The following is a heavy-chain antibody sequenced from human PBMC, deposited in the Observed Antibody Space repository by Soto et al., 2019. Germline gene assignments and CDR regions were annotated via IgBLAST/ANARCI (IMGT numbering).Heavy chain of an antibody. CDR1: GFTFSSYG. V-gene: IGHV3-30*18. J-gene: IGHJ6*02. D-gene: IGHD4-4*01. CDR2: ISYDGSNK. Sequence: QVQLVESGGGVVQPGRSLRLSCAASGFTFSSYGMHWVRQAPGKGLEWVAVISYDGSNKYYADSVKGRFTISRDNSKNTLYLQMNSLRAEDTAVYYCAKDGYSNYDYYYYGMDVWGQGTTFTVSS. CDR3: AKDGYSNYDYYYYGMDV.